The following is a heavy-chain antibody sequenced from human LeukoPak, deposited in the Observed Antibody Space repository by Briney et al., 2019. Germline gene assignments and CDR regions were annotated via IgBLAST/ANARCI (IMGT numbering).Heavy chain of an antibody. CDR1: GFTFSSYE. J-gene: IGHJ4*02. D-gene: IGHD6-13*01. Sequence: GGSLRLSCGASGFTFSSYEMNWVRQAPGKGLVWVSRVNSDGSSASYADSVKGRFTISRDNAKNTLSLQMNSLRAEDTAVYYCATDILGSSWSRWGQGTLVTVSS. V-gene: IGHV3-74*01. CDR2: VNSDGSSA. CDR3: ATDILGSSWSR.